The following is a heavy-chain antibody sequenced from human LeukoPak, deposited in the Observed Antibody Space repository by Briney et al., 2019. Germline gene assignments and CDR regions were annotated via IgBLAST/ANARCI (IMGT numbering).Heavy chain of an antibody. V-gene: IGHV4-59*02. Sequence: SETLSLTCTVSGGFVSRESWTWIRQFPDKRLEWIGYISHSRATDYKPSLESRVTISRDTPKNQFFLNLNAVTAADTAVYYCARSHRSWPSGFDYWGRGTLVTVSS. CDR1: GGFVSRES. CDR3: ARSHRSWPSGFDY. J-gene: IGHJ4*02. D-gene: IGHD6-13*01. CDR2: ISHSRAT.